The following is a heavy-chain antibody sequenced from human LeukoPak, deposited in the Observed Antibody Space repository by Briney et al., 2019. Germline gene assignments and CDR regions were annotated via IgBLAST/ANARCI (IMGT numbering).Heavy chain of an antibody. CDR2: INHSGST. Sequence: PSETLSLTCAVYGGSFSGYYWRWIRQPPGKGLEWIGEINHSGSTNYNPSLKSRVTISVDTSKNQFSLKLSSVTAADTAVYYCARGDAYYYDSSGYYHFDYWGQGTLVTVSS. D-gene: IGHD3-22*01. V-gene: IGHV4-34*01. CDR1: GGSFSGYY. J-gene: IGHJ4*02. CDR3: ARGDAYYYDSSGYYHFDY.